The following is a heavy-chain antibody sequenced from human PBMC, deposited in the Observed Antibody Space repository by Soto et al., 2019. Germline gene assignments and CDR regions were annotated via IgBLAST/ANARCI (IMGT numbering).Heavy chain of an antibody. CDR1: GNTFASHG. V-gene: IGHV1-18*01. J-gene: IGHJ4*02. CDR2: ISGFNGQT. CDR3: ARVDPRVVAVVRDY. D-gene: IGHD3-10*01. Sequence: QVQLVKSGPEVKKPGASVKVSCKASGNTFASHGFSWVRQAPGQGLEWMGWISGFNGQTNYALKFQGRVTLTTDTSTSTAYMELRSLRSDDTSVYFCARVDPRVVAVVRDYWGQGTLVTVSS.